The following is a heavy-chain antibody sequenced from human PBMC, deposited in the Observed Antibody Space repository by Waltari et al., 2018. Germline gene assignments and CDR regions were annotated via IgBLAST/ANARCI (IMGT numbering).Heavy chain of an antibody. J-gene: IGHJ6*02. V-gene: IGHV4-4*02. CDR1: GGSISSSNW. CDR2: IYHRGGT. D-gene: IGHD6-13*01. Sequence: QVQLQESGPGLVKPSGTLSLTCAVSGGSISSSNWWSWVRQPPGKGLEWIGEIYHRGGTNYNPSLKVRVTISVDKSKNQFSLKLSSVTAADTAVYYCARDLAAAGNFYYYYYGMDVWGQGTTVTVSS. CDR3: ARDLAAAGNFYYYYYGMDV.